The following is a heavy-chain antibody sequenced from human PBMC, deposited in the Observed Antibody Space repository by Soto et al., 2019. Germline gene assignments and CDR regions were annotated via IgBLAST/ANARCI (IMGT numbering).Heavy chain of an antibody. Sequence: QVQLVESGGGVVQPGRSLRLSCAASGFTFSSYAMHWVRQAPGKGLEWVAVISYDGSNKYYADSVKGRFTISRDNSKNTLYLQMNSLRAEDTAVYYCARAKVAGTMGGDYWGQGTLVTVSS. CDR1: GFTFSSYA. V-gene: IGHV3-30-3*01. CDR3: ARAKVAGTMGGDY. J-gene: IGHJ4*02. D-gene: IGHD6-19*01. CDR2: ISYDGSNK.